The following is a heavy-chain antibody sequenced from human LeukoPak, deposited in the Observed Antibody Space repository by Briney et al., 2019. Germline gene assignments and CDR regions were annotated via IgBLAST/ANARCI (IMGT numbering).Heavy chain of an antibody. CDR3: AKEIFSGLLYIDY. Sequence: GGSLRLSCAASGFTFSSSSISWVRQAPGKGLEWVSAITDVVGSTHYADSVKGRFTISSDNSKNTVYLQMNRLRPEDMAVYYCAKEIFSGLLYIDYWGQGTLVTVSS. CDR1: GFTFSSSS. V-gene: IGHV3-23*01. J-gene: IGHJ4*02. D-gene: IGHD5-12*01. CDR2: ITDVVGST.